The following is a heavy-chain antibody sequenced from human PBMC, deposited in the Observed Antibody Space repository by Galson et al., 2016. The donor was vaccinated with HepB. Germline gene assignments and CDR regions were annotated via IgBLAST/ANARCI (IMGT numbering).Heavy chain of an antibody. CDR1: GGSISSGAYY. V-gene: IGHV4-31*03. CDR3: ARDRGPYDYGDYGATFDY. Sequence: TLSLTCTVSGGSISSGAYYWSWIRQHPGKGLEWIGYIYYSGSTYYNPSLKSRVTISVDTSKNQFSLKLSSVTAADTAVYYCARDRGPYDYGDYGATFDYWGQGTLVTVSS. D-gene: IGHD4-17*01. CDR2: IYYSGST. J-gene: IGHJ4*02.